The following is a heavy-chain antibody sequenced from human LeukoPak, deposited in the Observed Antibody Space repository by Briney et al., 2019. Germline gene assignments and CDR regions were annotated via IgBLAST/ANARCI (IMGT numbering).Heavy chain of an antibody. J-gene: IGHJ4*02. Sequence: PGGSLRLSCAASGFTVSSNYMSWVRQAPGKGLEWVSVIYSGSSTYYADSVKGRFTISRDNSKNALYLQMDSPRGEDTAVYYCAMVAFRSSSYISGIDYWGQGTLVTVSS. CDR2: IYSGSST. CDR1: GFTVSSNY. V-gene: IGHV3-53*01. D-gene: IGHD6-6*01. CDR3: AMVAFRSSSYISGIDY.